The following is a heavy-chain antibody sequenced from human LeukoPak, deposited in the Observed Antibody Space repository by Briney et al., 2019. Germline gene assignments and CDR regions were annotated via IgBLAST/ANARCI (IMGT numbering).Heavy chain of an antibody. CDR1: SGSISSYY. CDR3: ARSIAVAGTAPYYYYYMDV. Sequence: SETLSLTCTVSSGSISSYYWSWIRQPPGKGLEWIGYIYYSGSTNYNPSLKSRVTISVDTSKNQFSLKLSSVTAADTAVYYCARSIAVAGTAPYYYYYMDVWGKGTTVTVSS. V-gene: IGHV4-59*08. J-gene: IGHJ6*03. CDR2: IYYSGST. D-gene: IGHD6-19*01.